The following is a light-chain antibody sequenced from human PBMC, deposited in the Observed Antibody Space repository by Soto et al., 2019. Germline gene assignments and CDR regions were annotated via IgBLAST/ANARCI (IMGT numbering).Light chain of an antibody. CDR3: QQYNNWPRT. J-gene: IGKJ1*01. CDR1: QSVNSN. Sequence: EIVMTQSPATLSLSPWERATLSCRASQSVNSNLAWYQQKAGQAPRLLIYGTSTRATGIPARFSGSGSGTDFTLTISSLQFEDFAVYYCQQYNNWPRTFGQGTKV. V-gene: IGKV3-15*01. CDR2: GTS.